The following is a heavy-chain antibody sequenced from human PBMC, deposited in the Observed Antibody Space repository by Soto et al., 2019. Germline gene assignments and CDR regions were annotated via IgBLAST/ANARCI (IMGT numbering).Heavy chain of an antibody. D-gene: IGHD3-22*01. J-gene: IGHJ4*02. V-gene: IGHV1-58*01. CDR1: GFTFTSSA. Sequence: SVKVSCKASGFTFTSSAVQWVRQARGQRLEWIGWIVVGSGNTNYAQKFQERVTITRDMSTSTAYMELSSLRSEDTAVYYCAATYYYDSSGYSLPGYWGQGTLVTAPQ. CDR2: IVVGSGNT. CDR3: AATYYYDSSGYSLPGY.